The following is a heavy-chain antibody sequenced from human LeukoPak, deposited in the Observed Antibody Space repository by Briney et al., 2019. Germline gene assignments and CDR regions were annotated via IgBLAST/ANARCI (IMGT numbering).Heavy chain of an antibody. CDR3: ARGPDYGGPL. V-gene: IGHV3-74*01. J-gene: IGHJ4*02. Sequence: PGGSLRLSCVASGFTFTNYWMHWVRQAPGKGLMWVARMNSDASSTSYADSVKGRFTISRDNAKKTLYLQMNSLRAEDTAVYYCARGPDYGGPLRGQGTLVTVSP. CDR2: MNSDASST. D-gene: IGHD4-23*01. CDR1: GFTFTNYW.